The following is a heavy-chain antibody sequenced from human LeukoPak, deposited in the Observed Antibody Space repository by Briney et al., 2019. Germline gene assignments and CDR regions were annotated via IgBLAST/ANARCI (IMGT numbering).Heavy chain of an antibody. D-gene: IGHD1-26*01. CDR2: INAYNGNT. V-gene: IGHV1-18*01. CDR1: GYTFINYG. Sequence: ASVKVSFKASGYTFINYGISWVRQAPGQGLEWMGWINAYNGNTNSAQNLQGRVTMTTDTSTSTAYMELRSLRSDDTAVYYCARSGGSYYPDYWGQGTLVTVSS. CDR3: ARSGGSYYPDY. J-gene: IGHJ4*02.